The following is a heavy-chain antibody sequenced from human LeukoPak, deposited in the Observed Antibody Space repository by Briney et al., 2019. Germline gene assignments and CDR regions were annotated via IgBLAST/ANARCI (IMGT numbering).Heavy chain of an antibody. V-gene: IGHV3-66*01. CDR2: IFGGGST. CDR1: GFTVSVNY. CDR3: ARGAEHYDILTGYYTGMEAYYFDY. J-gene: IGHJ4*02. Sequence: GGALRLSCAASGFTVSVNYMSWVRQAPGQGLEWVSLIFGGGSTYYADSVKGRFTVSRDNSKNMLYLQVNSLRAEDTAVYYCARGAEHYDILTGYYTGMEAYYFDYWGQGTLVTVSS. D-gene: IGHD3-9*01.